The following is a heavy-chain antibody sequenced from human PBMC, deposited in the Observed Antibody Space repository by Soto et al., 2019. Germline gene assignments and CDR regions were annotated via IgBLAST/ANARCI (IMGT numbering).Heavy chain of an antibody. Sequence: TSETLSLTCAVYGGSFSGYYWSWIRQPPGKGLEWIGEINHSGSTNYNPSLKSRVTISVDTSKNQFSLKLSSVTAADTAVYYCARGVRRALDFYYYYGMDVWGQGTTVTVSS. CDR3: ARGVRRALDFYYYYGMDV. CDR1: GGSFSGYY. J-gene: IGHJ6*02. V-gene: IGHV4-34*01. CDR2: INHSGST. D-gene: IGHD1-1*01.